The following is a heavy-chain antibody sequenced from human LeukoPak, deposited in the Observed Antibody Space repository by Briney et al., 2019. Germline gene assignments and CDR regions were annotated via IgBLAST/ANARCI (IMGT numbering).Heavy chain of an antibody. CDR2: INRSGST. V-gene: IGHV4-34*01. CDR1: GGSFSGYY. D-gene: IGHD6-19*01. Sequence: SETLSLTCAVYGGSFSGYYWSWIRQPPGKGLEWIGEINRSGSTNYNPSLKSRVTISVDTSKNQFSLKLSSVTAADTAVYYCARKYGGWYNWFDPWGQGTLVTVSS. J-gene: IGHJ5*02. CDR3: ARKYGGWYNWFDP.